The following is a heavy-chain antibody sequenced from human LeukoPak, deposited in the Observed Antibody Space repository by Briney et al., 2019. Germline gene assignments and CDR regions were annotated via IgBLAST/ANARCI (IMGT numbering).Heavy chain of an antibody. V-gene: IGHV3-7*01. D-gene: IGHD2-15*01. CDR2: IKQDGSEK. Sequence: GGSLRLSCAASGFTFSSYWMSWVRQAPGKGLDWVANIKQDGSEKYYVDSVKGRFTISRDNAKNSLYLQMNSLRAEGTAVYYWARDYCSVGSCYEFDYWGQGTLVTVSS. J-gene: IGHJ4*02. CDR3: ARDYCSVGSCYEFDY. CDR1: GFTFSSYW.